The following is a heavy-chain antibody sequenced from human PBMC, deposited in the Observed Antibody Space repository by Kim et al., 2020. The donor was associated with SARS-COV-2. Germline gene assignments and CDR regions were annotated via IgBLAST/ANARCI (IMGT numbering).Heavy chain of an antibody. V-gene: IGHV3-9*01. J-gene: IGHJ5*02. CDR2: ISWNSGSI. CDR1: GFTFDDYA. D-gene: IGHD3-10*01. Sequence: GGSLRLSCAASGFTFDDYAMHWVRQAPGKGLEWVSGISWNSGSIGYADSVKGRFTISRDNAKNSLYLQMNSLRAEDTALYYCAKSSGSGSYSNWFDPWGQGTLVTVSS. CDR3: AKSSGSGSYSNWFDP.